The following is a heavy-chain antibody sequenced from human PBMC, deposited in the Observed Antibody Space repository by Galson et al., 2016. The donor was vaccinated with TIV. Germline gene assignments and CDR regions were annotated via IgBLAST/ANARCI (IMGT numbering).Heavy chain of an antibody. V-gene: IGHV3-53*01. D-gene: IGHD1-1*01. CDR3: AREGQGAAYHNNFDY. J-gene: IGHJ4*02. Sequence: SLRLSCAASGFSVSYKHMIWVRQTPGKGLEWASLIYSNDDTYYADSVKGRFTISRDNYKNTLYLQMNSLRAEDTAVYYCAREGQGAAYHNNFDYWGQGTLVTVSS. CDR1: GFSVSYKH. CDR2: IYSNDDT.